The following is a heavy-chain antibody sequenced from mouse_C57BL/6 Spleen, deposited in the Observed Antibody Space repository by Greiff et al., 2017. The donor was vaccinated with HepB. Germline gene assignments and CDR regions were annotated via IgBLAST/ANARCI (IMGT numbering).Heavy chain of an antibody. Sequence: QVQLQQPGAELVRPGSSVKLSCKASGYTFTSYWMVWVKQRPGQGLEWIGNIYPSDSETHYNQKFKDKATLTVDKSSSTAYMQLSSLTSEDSAVYYCAREGHYYGSRGDYWGQGTTLTVSS. V-gene: IGHV1-61*01. J-gene: IGHJ2*01. D-gene: IGHD1-1*01. CDR2: IYPSDSET. CDR1: GYTFTSYW. CDR3: AREGHYYGSRGDY.